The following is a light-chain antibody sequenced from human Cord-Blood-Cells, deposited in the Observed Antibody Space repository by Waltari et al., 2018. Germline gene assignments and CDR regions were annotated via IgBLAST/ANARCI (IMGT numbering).Light chain of an antibody. CDR3: QQSYSTPYT. J-gene: IGKJ2*01. Sequence: DIQMTQSPSSLSASVGDRVTITCRASQSISSYLNWDQQKPGKAPKLLIYAASSLQSVVPSRFSGSGSVTDFTLTISSLQPEDFATYYCQQSYSTPYTFGQGTKLEIK. V-gene: IGKV1-39*01. CDR1: QSISSY. CDR2: AAS.